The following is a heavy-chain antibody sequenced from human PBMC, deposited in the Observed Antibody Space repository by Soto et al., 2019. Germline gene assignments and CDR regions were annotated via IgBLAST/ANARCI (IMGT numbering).Heavy chain of an antibody. CDR2: ISGSGGST. CDR3: AKLGQKRDYYYGMDV. Sequence: GGSLRLSCAASGFTFSSYAMSWVRQAPGKGLEWVSAISGSGGSTYYADSVKGRFTISRDNSKNTLYLQMNSLRAEDTAVYYCAKLGQKRDYYYGMDVWGQGTTVTVSS. CDR1: GFTFSSYA. D-gene: IGHD6-25*01. J-gene: IGHJ6*02. V-gene: IGHV3-23*01.